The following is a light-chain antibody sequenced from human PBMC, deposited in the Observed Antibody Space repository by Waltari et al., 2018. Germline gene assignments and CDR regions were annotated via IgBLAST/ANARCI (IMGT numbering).Light chain of an antibody. Sequence: DVVMTQSPLSLPVTLGQPASISCRSSQSLVHSDGNTYLNWFQQRPGQSPRRLIYKVSNRDSGVPDRFSGSGSGTEFTLTISSLQPDDFATYYCQQYNSYPIFTFGPGTKVDIK. J-gene: IGKJ3*01. CDR2: KVS. CDR1: QSLVHSDGNTY. V-gene: IGKV2-30*02. CDR3: QQYNSYPIFT.